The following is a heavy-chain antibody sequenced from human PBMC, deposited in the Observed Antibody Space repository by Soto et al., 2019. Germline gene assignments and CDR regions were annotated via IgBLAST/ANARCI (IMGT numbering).Heavy chain of an antibody. CDR1: GFKFTNYW. Sequence: EVHLVESGGALVQPGGSLRLSCAASGFKFTNYWMSWVRQAPGKGLEWVANINHAGSEKFYVDSVKGRFTISRDNAKNSLYLQMNSLRAADTAVYYCARDGFSGADGWFDPWGQGTLVTVSS. V-gene: IGHV3-7*03. J-gene: IGHJ5*02. CDR3: ARDGFSGADGWFDP. CDR2: INHAGSEK. D-gene: IGHD3-10*01.